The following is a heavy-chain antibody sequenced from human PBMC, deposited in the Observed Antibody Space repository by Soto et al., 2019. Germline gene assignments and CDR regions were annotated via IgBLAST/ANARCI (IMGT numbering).Heavy chain of an antibody. CDR1: GYTFTSYY. D-gene: IGHD1-7*01. Sequence: SVKVSCKSSGYTFTSYYMHWVRHAPGQGLEWMGIINPSGGSTSYAQKFQGRVTMTRATSMSTVYMELSSLRSEDTAVYYCARTRAGTKKYYYMDVWGKGTTVTVSS. CDR2: INPSGGST. CDR3: ARTRAGTKKYYYMDV. J-gene: IGHJ6*03. V-gene: IGHV1-46*03.